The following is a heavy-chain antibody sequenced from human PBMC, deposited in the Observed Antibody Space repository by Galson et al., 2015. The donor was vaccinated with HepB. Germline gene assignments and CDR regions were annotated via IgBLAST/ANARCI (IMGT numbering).Heavy chain of an antibody. CDR3: ARPAGAVPATNGKDYYYYMDV. CDR2: IIPIYGAP. D-gene: IGHD2-2*01. V-gene: IGHV1-69*13. J-gene: IGHJ6*03. Sequence: SVKVSCKASGGIFSRYAISWVRQAPGQGLEWMGGIIPIYGAPNYAQKFQGRVTITADESTSTVYMELSSLRSEDTAVYFCARPAGAVPATNGKDYYYYMDVWGKGTTVTVSS. CDR1: GGIFSRYA.